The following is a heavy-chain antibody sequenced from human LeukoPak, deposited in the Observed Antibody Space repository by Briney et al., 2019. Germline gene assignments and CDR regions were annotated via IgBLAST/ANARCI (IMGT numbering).Heavy chain of an antibody. V-gene: IGHV1-69*04. Sequence: SVRVSCKASGGTFSSYAINWVRQAPGQGLEWMGRIIPILDTPNYAQKFQGRVTITADKSTSTAYMELSSLRSEDTAVYYCARDLTSYYYDNNGAFDFWGQGTLVTVSS. D-gene: IGHD3-22*01. J-gene: IGHJ4*02. CDR2: IIPILDTP. CDR3: ARDLTSYYYDNNGAFDF. CDR1: GGTFSSYA.